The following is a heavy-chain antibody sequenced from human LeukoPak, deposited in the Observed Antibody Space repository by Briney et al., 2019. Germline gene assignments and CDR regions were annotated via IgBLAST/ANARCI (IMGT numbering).Heavy chain of an antibody. D-gene: IGHD6-19*01. CDR1: GFSVGDSY. J-gene: IGHJ4*02. Sequence: PGGSLRLSCAASGFSVGDSYMSWIRQAPGKGLEWVSLISIGGTTYYGRSVKGRFIISRDNSKNTLYLQMDSLRVDDTAMYYCARDFTDEWLVDWGQGTLVTVSS. V-gene: IGHV3-53*01. CDR3: ARDFTDEWLVD. CDR2: ISIGGTT.